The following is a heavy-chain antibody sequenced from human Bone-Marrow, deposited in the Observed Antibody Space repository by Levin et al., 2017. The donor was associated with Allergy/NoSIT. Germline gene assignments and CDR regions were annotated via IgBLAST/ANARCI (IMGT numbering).Heavy chain of an antibody. D-gene: IGHD5-12*01. CDR2: IIPLFGTP. V-gene: IGHV1-69*13. CDR1: GGTFSDFA. J-gene: IGHJ6*02. CDR3: ASVRGYSGDDYPDYYYYGMDV. Sequence: GASVKVSCQASGGTFSDFAISWVRQAPGQGLEWMGGIIPLFGTPNYAQKFQGRLTITADESTSTGYMELSSLKTDDTAVYYCASVRGYSGDDYPDYYYYGMDVWGQGTRVSVSS.